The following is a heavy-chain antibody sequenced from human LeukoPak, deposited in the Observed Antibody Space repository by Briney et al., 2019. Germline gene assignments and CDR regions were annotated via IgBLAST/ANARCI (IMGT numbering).Heavy chain of an antibody. CDR3: AKYYYDISGPRQ. V-gene: IGHV3-23*01. J-gene: IGHJ4*02. CDR1: GFTFSSSA. Sequence: GGSLRLSCAASGFTFSSSAVSWVRQAPGKGLQWVSGISGSGGSTAYQDSVKGRFTISRDNSKNTLFLQMNSLRAEDTALYYCAKYYYDISGPRQWGQRVLVTVSS. CDR2: ISGSGGST. D-gene: IGHD3-22*01.